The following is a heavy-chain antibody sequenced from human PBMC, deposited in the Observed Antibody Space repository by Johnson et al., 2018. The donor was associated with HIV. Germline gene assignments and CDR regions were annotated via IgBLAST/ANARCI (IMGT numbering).Heavy chain of an antibody. CDR2: IYSGGST. V-gene: IGHV3-66*02. J-gene: IGHJ3*02. CDR1: GFTVSSNY. Sequence: VQLVESGGGVVQPGRSLRLSCAASGFTVSSNYMSWVRQAPGKGLEWVSVIYSGGSTYYADSVKGRFTISRDNSKNTMYLQMNSLRAEDTAVYYCARTTLRFLDRGDDAFDIWGQGTMVTVSS. CDR3: ARTTLRFLDRGDDAFDI. D-gene: IGHD3-3*01.